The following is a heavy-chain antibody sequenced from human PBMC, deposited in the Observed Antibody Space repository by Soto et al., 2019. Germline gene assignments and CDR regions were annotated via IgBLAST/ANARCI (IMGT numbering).Heavy chain of an antibody. CDR1: W. CDR3: ARDSPFRGWFDP. Sequence: WWSWVRQPPGKGLEWIGEIYHSGSTNYNPSLKSRVMISVDKSKNQFSLKLSSVTAADTAVYYCARDSPFRGWFDPWGQGTLVTVSS. CDR2: IYHSGST. J-gene: IGHJ5*02. D-gene: IGHD3-3*02. V-gene: IGHV4-4*02.